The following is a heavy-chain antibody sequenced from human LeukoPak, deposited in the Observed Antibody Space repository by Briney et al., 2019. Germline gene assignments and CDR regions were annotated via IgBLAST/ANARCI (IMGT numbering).Heavy chain of an antibody. Sequence: PSETLSLTCTVSGGSISSSSYYWGWIRQPPGKGLEWIGSIYYSGSTYYNPSLKSRVTISVDTSKNQFSLKLTSVTAADTAVYYCARGPAAGIDTGHYDCWGQGALVTVSS. CDR1: GGSISSSSYY. CDR3: ARGPAAGIDTGHYDC. V-gene: IGHV4-39*07. CDR2: IYYSGST. J-gene: IGHJ4*02. D-gene: IGHD6-13*01.